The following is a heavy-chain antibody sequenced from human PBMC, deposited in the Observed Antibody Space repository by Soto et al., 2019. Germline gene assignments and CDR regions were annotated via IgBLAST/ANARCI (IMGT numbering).Heavy chain of an antibody. V-gene: IGHV3-7*01. CDR2: IKQDGNEK. Sequence: EVQLVESGGGLVQPGGSLRLSCAVSGFTFSDYWMSWVRQAPGKGLEWVANIKQDGNEKYYVDSVKGRFTISRDNAKNSLYLQMNSLRAEDTAVYYCARGLGSSGRYSPWDAFAIWGQGTMVTVSS. J-gene: IGHJ3*02. D-gene: IGHD6-19*01. CDR1: GFTFSDYW. CDR3: ARGLGSSGRYSPWDAFAI.